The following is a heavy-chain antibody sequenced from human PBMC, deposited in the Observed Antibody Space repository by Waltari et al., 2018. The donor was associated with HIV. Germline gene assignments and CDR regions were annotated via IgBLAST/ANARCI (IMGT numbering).Heavy chain of an antibody. V-gene: IGHV3-53*02. CDR2: IYSGGST. CDR1: GFTASSNS. D-gene: IGHD3-10*01. Sequence: EVQLVETGGGLIQPGGYLRLSCADSGFTASSNSMSWLRQAPGKGVEWVSVIYSGGSTYYADSVKGRFTISRDNSKNTLYLQMNSLRAEDTAVYYCARDTPPFGEGGGYWGQGTLVTVSS. J-gene: IGHJ4*02. CDR3: ARDTPPFGEGGGY.